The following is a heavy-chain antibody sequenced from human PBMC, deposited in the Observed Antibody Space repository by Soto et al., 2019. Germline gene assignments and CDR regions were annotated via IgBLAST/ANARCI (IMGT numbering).Heavy chain of an antibody. D-gene: IGHD3-22*01. Sequence: PGGSLRLSCAASGFTFSSYAMSWVRQAPGKGLEWVSAISGSGGSTYYTDSVKGRFTISRDNSKNTLYLQMNSLRAEDTAVYYCAKVGMSGYYDSSGLYDYWGQGTLVTVSS. J-gene: IGHJ4*02. CDR2: ISGSGGST. CDR3: AKVGMSGYYDSSGLYDY. CDR1: GFTFSSYA. V-gene: IGHV3-23*01.